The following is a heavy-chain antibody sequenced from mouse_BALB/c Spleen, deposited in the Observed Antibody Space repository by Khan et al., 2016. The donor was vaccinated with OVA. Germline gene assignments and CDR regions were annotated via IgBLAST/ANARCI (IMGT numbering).Heavy chain of an antibody. CDR2: ISPGSGSP. D-gene: IGHD1-1*01. V-gene: IGHV1S41*01. Sequence: DLVKPGASVKLSCKASGYTFTSYWINWIKQRPGQGLEWLGHISPGSGSPYYNELFKGKATVTVDKSSSTAYIQLNSLSSEDSAVXFGTGSNYYGKSLYAMDYWGQGTSVTVSS. J-gene: IGHJ4*01. CDR1: GYTFTSYW. CDR3: TGSNYYGKSLYAMDY.